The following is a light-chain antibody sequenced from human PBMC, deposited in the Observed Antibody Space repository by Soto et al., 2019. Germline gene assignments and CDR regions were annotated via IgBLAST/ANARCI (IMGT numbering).Light chain of an antibody. Sequence: VLTQSPGTLSLSPGDRSTLSCRASQSVXSNFLAXYQQKPFQTPRLLISVGSTDAMGTPARFSGSGSGTELTLTTNSLQSEDFPIYYCQHFCTWPVTFGGGTKVDI. CDR2: VGS. CDR3: QHFCTWPVT. V-gene: IGKV3-15*01. CDR1: QSVXSN. J-gene: IGKJ4*01.